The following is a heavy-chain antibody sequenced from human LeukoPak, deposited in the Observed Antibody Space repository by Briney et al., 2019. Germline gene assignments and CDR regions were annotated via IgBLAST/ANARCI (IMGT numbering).Heavy chain of an antibody. V-gene: IGHV4-39*01. CDR2: IYYSGST. CDR1: GGSISSSSYY. CDR3: ARGEHHSSDAFVI. Sequence: SETLSLTCTVSGGSISSSSYYWGWIRQPPGKGLEWIGSIYYSGSTYYNPSLKSRVTISVDTSKNQFSLKLSSVTAADTAVYYCARGEHHSSDAFVIWGQGTMVTVSS. J-gene: IGHJ3*02. D-gene: IGHD2-15*01.